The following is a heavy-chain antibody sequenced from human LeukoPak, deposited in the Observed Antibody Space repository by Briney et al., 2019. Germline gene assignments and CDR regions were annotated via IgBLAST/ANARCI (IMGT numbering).Heavy chain of an antibody. Sequence: ASVKVSCKASGYTFTSYDINWVRQATGQGLEWMGWMNPNSGNTGYAQKFQGRVTITRNTSISTAYMELSSLRSEDTAVYYCARSLTTVRGYDYVWGSYRSELNYWGQGTLVTVSS. J-gene: IGHJ4*02. V-gene: IGHV1-8*03. CDR3: ARSLTTVRGYDYVWGSYRSELNY. D-gene: IGHD3-16*02. CDR2: MNPNSGNT. CDR1: GYTFTSYD.